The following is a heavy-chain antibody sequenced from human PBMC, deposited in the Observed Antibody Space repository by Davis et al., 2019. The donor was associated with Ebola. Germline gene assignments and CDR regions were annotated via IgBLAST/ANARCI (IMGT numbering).Heavy chain of an antibody. V-gene: IGHV4-34*01. Sequence: SETLSLTCAVYGGSFSGHYWTWIRQPPEKGLDWIGEINHSGTTNYNPSLKSRVTISGDTSKNQFSLNVNSVTAADTAMYYCARTPQYTSYGSYFDYWGQGALVTVSS. J-gene: IGHJ4*02. CDR1: GGSFSGHY. D-gene: IGHD1-26*01. CDR3: ARTPQYTSYGSYFDY. CDR2: INHSGTT.